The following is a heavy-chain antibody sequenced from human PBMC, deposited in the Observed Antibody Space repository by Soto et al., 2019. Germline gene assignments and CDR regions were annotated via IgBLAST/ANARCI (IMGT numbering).Heavy chain of an antibody. CDR3: AKGGRIPTSSVDY. CDR2: ISYDGSNR. Sequence: QVQLVESGGGVVQPGKSLRLSCAASGFTFSYYGLHWVRHAPGKGLEWVAGISYDGSNRYYGDSVKGRFSISRDNPNNTLSLQMNSLRDEDTAVYYCAKGGRIPTSSVDYWGQGTLVTVSS. CDR1: GFTFSYYG. D-gene: IGHD2-2*01. V-gene: IGHV3-30*18. J-gene: IGHJ4*02.